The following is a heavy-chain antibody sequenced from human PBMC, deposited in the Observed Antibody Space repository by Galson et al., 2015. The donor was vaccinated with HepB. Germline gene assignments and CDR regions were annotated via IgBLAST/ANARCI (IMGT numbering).Heavy chain of an antibody. CDR1: GCTFTDYS. CDR3: AEPESDYADSLFDC. D-gene: IGHD4-17*01. Sequence: SVKVSCKASGCTFTDYSIHWVRQAPGQGLEWIGWINPNSGGTNYARKFQGWVTMTRDASMSTVYMELRSLRSEATAVYYCAEPESDYADSLFDCGGQGTLVTVSS. V-gene: IGHV1-2*04. CDR2: INPNSGGT. J-gene: IGHJ4*02.